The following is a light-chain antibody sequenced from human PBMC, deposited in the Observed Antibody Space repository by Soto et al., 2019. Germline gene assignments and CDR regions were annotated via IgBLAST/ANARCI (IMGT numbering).Light chain of an antibody. CDR2: DVT. V-gene: IGLV2-14*03. CDR3: SSYTTSSFLV. CDR1: SSDVGSYNY. J-gene: IGLJ3*02. Sequence: QSALTQPASVSGSPGQSITISCTGTSSDVGSYNYVSWYQQHPGKAPKVMIYDVTNRPSGVSNRFSGSKSGNTASLTISGLQAEDEADYYCSSYTTSSFLVFGGGTKLTV.